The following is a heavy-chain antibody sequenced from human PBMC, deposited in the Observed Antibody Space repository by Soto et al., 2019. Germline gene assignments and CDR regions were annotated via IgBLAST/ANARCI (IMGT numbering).Heavy chain of an antibody. J-gene: IGHJ4*02. Sequence: EVHLLESGGGLVQPGGSLRLSCAASGFTFRNYAMTWVRQPPGKGLEWVSGISGGGDETYNADSVKGRFTISRDNSKNTLHLQMKGLRAEDTAIYYCVKDGEAYNGVWDYFDHWGQGTLITVSS. D-gene: IGHD3-16*01. CDR3: VKDGEAYNGVWDYFDH. CDR2: ISGGGDET. V-gene: IGHV3-23*01. CDR1: GFTFRNYA.